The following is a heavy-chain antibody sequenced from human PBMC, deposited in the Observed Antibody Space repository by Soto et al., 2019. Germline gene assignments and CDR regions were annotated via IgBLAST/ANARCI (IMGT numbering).Heavy chain of an antibody. Sequence: PGGSLRLSCAASGFTFSSYGMHWVRQAPGKGLEWVAVIWYDGSNKYYADSVKGRFTISRDNSKNTLYLQMNSLRAEDTAVYYCARGRIRLWLPPFDYWGQGTLVTVSS. CDR2: IWYDGSNK. D-gene: IGHD5-18*01. CDR3: ARGRIRLWLPPFDY. CDR1: GFTFSSYG. V-gene: IGHV3-33*01. J-gene: IGHJ4*02.